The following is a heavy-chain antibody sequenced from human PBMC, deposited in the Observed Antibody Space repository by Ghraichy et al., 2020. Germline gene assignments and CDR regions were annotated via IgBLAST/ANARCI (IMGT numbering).Heavy chain of an antibody. J-gene: IGHJ4*02. D-gene: IGHD5-18*01. CDR2: ISYSGST. V-gene: IGHV4-59*01. CDR3: ARDGYTYGFDS. CDR1: GGSIRSYF. Sequence: ESLNISCTVSGGSIRSYFWSWIRQPPGKGLEWIGYISYSGSTNYNPSLESRVTISADTSKNQFSLILTSVTAADTAVYYCARDGYTYGFDSLRQGTLVTVAS.